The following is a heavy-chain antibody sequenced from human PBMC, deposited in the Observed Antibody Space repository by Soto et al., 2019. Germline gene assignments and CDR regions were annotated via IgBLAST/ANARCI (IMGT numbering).Heavy chain of an antibody. CDR3: AKDQTARIAVSGVFDY. V-gene: IGHV3-23*01. J-gene: IGHJ4*02. D-gene: IGHD6-19*01. CDR1: GFTFSSFR. CDR2: ISGSGGST. Sequence: GGSLRLSCAVSGFTFSSFRMHWVRQAPGKGLEWVSGISGSGGSTYYADTVKGRFTISRDNSRNTLYLQMNSLRAEDTAVYYCAKDQTARIAVSGVFDYWGQGTLVTVSS.